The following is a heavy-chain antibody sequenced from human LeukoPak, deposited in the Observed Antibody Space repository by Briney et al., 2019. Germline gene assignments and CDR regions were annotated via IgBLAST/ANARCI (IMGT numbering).Heavy chain of an antibody. V-gene: IGHV3-23*01. CDR3: AKAPLSIAVAGTRWFDP. CDR1: GFTFSSYA. J-gene: IGHJ5*02. CDR2: ISGSGGST. Sequence: GGSLRLSCAASGFTFSSYAMSWVRQAPGKGLEWGSAISGSGGSTYYEDSVKGRFTIYRDNSKTTLYLQMNSLTAEHTALYYCAKAPLSIAVAGTRWFDPWGQGTLVTVSS. D-gene: IGHD6-19*01.